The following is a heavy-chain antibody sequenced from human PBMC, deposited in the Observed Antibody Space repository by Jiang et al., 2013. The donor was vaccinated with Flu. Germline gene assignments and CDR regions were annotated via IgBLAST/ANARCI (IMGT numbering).Heavy chain of an antibody. D-gene: IGHD1-14*01. J-gene: IGHJ3*02. CDR1: GFTFSSYE. V-gene: IGHV3-48*03. CDR2: ISSSGSTI. CDR3: ARDNDNPNAFDI. Sequence: CAASGFTFSSYEMNWVRQAPGKGLEWVSYISSSGSTIYYADSVKGRFTISRDSAKNSLYLQMNSLRAEDTAVYYCARDNDNPNAFDIWGQGTMVTVSS.